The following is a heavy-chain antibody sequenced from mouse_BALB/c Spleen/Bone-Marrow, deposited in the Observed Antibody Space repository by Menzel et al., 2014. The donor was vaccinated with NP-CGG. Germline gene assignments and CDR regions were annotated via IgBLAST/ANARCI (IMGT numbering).Heavy chain of an antibody. Sequence: VQLQQSGPALVKPGTSMNISCKASGYTFTNFCLHWVKQRPGQGLQWIGWIYPGNVSTKYNEKFKGKATLTADKSSSTAYMQFNSLTSEDAAVYFCAREGGTNNTMDYRGQGTSITVSS. CDR1: GYTFTNFC. V-gene: IGHV1S56*01. J-gene: IGHJ4*01. CDR3: AREGGTNNTMDY. CDR2: IYPGNVST. D-gene: IGHD3-3*01.